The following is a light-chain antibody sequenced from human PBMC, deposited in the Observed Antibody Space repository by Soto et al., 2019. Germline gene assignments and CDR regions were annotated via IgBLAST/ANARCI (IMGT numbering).Light chain of an antibody. CDR2: DVS. CDR1: QDISNY. J-gene: IGKJ1*01. CDR3: QQYHRYST. V-gene: IGKV1-5*01. Sequence: DIQMTQSPSSLSASVGDRVTITCQASQDISNYLNWYQQKPGKAPKLLIYDVSTLDSGVPSRFSGSASGTEFTLTISYLESDDFATYYCQQYHRYSTFGQGTKVDI.